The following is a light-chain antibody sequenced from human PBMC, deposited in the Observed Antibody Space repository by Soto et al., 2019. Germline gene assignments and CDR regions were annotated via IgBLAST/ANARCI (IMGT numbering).Light chain of an antibody. CDR2: GAS. CDR3: QQYGSAPPMT. CDR1: QSVSSSY. J-gene: IGKJ5*01. Sequence: EIVLTQSPSTLSVSPGERATLSCRASQSVSSSYLAWYQQEPGQAPRLLIYGASSRATGIPDRFSGSGSGTDFTLTISRLEPEDFAVYYCQQYGSAPPMTFGQGTRLEI. V-gene: IGKV3-20*01.